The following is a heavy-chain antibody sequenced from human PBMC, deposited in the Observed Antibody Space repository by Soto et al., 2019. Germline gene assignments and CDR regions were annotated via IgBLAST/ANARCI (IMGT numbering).Heavy chain of an antibody. CDR3: AREHSSSWRFDY. Sequence: ASVKVSCKASGYTFTSYDINWVRQATGQGLEWMGWMNPNSSNTGYAQKIQGRVTMTRNTSISTAYMELSSLRSEDTAVYYCAREHSSSWRFDYWGQGTLVTVSS. J-gene: IGHJ4*02. CDR1: GYTFTSYD. CDR2: MNPNSSNT. D-gene: IGHD6-13*01. V-gene: IGHV1-8*01.